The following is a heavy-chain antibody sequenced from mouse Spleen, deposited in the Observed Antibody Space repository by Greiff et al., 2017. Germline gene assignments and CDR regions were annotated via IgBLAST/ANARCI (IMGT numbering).Heavy chain of an antibody. CDR3: ARSGITTVVLYYFDY. V-gene: IGHV1-74*01. CDR1: GYTFTSYW. CDR2: IHPSDSDT. J-gene: IGHJ2*01. D-gene: IGHD1-1*01. Sequence: QLQQPGAELVKPGASVKVSCKASGYTFTSYWMHWVKQRPGQGLEWIGRIHPSDSDTNYNQKFKGKATLTVDKSSSTAYMQLSSLTSEDSAVYYCARSGITTVVLYYFDYWGQGTTLTVSS.